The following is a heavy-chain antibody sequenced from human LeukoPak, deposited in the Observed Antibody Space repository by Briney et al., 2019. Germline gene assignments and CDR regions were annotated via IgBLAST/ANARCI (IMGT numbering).Heavy chain of an antibody. J-gene: IGHJ4*02. V-gene: IGHV3-20*04. CDR3: ARVGIYGDYGRYFDY. Sequence: GGSLRLSCAASGFTFSSYNINWVRQAPGKGLEWVSGINWNGGSIGYAHSVKGRFTISRDNAKNSLYLQMNSLRAEDTALYYCARVGIYGDYGRYFDYWGQGTLVTVSS. D-gene: IGHD4-17*01. CDR1: GFTFSSYN. CDR2: INWNGGSI.